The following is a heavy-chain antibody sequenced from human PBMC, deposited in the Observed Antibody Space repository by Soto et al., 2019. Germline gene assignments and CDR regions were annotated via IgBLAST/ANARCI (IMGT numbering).Heavy chain of an antibody. CDR3: ARSSGWLHDY. Sequence: GGSLRLSCAASGFSLSDYWMNWVRQAPGRGLEWVAIIKQDGSERYYVDSVKGRFTISRDNAKNSLYLQMSSLRVEDTALYYCARSSGWLHDYWGQGTLVTVSS. CDR2: IKQDGSER. D-gene: IGHD6-19*01. V-gene: IGHV3-7*01. CDR1: GFSLSDYW. J-gene: IGHJ4*02.